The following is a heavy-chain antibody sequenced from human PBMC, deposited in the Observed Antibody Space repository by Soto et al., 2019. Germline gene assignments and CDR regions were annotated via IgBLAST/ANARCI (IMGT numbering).Heavy chain of an antibody. D-gene: IGHD1-26*01. CDR2: MNPNSGNT. V-gene: IGHV1-8*01. CDR1: GYTFTSYD. J-gene: IGHJ4*02. Sequence: QVQLVQSGAEVKKPGASVKVSCKASGYTFTSYDINWVRQATGQGLEWMGWMNPNSGNTGYAPKSQGRVTMTRNTSISTAYMELSSVRYEDTAVYYCAREISGSYRFDYWGQGTLVTVSS. CDR3: AREISGSYRFDY.